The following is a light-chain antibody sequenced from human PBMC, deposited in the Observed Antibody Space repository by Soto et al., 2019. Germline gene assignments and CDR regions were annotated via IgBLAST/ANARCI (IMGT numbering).Light chain of an antibody. J-gene: IGKJ1*01. Sequence: IQMTQSPSPLAASVGDRVAITCRASQSIGIGLALYQQKPGKAPKFLIYKASSLESGVPSRFSGSGYGTDFTLTISSLQPEDFATYYCQQDYNYPRTFGQGTKVELK. CDR2: KAS. V-gene: IGKV1-5*03. CDR1: QSIGIG. CDR3: QQDYNYPRT.